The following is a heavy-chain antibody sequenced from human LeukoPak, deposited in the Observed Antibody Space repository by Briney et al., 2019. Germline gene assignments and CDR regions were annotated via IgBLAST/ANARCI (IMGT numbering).Heavy chain of an antibody. Sequence: PSETLSLTCTVSGGSISSYYWSWIRQPPGKGLEWVGYIYYSGSTNYNPSLKSRVTISVDTSKNQFSLKLSSVTAADTAVYYCARGAQGLRSVQTGFFDSWGQGLPVTVSS. V-gene: IGHV4-59*01. CDR3: ARGAQGLRSVQTGFFDS. J-gene: IGHJ4*02. CDR1: GGSISSYY. D-gene: IGHD4-17*01. CDR2: IYYSGST.